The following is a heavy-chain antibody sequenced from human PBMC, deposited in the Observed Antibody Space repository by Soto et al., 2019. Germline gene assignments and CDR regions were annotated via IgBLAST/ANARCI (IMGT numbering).Heavy chain of an antibody. CDR3: AKDSGYYDSSGYYWNAFDI. D-gene: IGHD3-22*01. V-gene: IGHV3-23*01. CDR1: GFTFSSYA. Sequence: GGSLRLSCAASGFTFSSYAMSWVRQAPGKGLEWVSAISGSGGSTYYADSVKGRFTISRDNSKNTLYLQMNSLRAEDTAVYYCAKDSGYYDSSGYYWNAFDIWGQGTMVTVSS. CDR2: ISGSGGST. J-gene: IGHJ3*02.